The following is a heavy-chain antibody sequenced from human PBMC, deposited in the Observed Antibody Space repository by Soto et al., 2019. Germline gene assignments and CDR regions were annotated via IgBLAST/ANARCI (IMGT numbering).Heavy chain of an antibody. CDR1: GVSITSYF. J-gene: IGHJ4*02. CDR2: ISFSGAT. D-gene: IGHD5-12*01. CDR3: ASDRRDGYKRYFEC. V-gene: IGHV4-59*01. Sequence: QVRLQESGPGLVKPSETLSLTCTVSGVSITSYFWSWIRQTPGKGLDWIGSISFSGATYSKPSLKGQAAISVDTSENHLSLTLNSVTSADTSGYFCASDRRDGYKRYFECWGQGNQVTVSS.